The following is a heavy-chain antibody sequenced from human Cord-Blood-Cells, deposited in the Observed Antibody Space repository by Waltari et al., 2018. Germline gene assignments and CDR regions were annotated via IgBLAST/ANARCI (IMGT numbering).Heavy chain of an antibody. CDR1: GGSFSGYY. Sequence: QVQLQQWGAGLLKPSATLSLTCAVYGGSFSGYYWSWIRQPQGKGLEWIGEINHSGSTNYNPSLKSRVTISVDTSKNQFSLKLSSVTAADTAVYYCVRGRIAAAGRSNWFDPWGQGTLVTVSS. CDR2: INHSGST. CDR3: VRGRIAAAGRSNWFDP. D-gene: IGHD6-13*01. J-gene: IGHJ5*02. V-gene: IGHV4-34*01.